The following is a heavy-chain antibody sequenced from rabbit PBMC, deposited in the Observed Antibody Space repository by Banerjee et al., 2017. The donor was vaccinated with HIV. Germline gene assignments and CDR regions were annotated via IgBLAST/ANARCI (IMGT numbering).Heavy chain of an antibody. CDR2: IATSGGST. Sequence: QQLEESGGDLVKPGASLTLTCTASGIDLNADYYMCWVRQAPGMGLEWIACIATSGGSTYYASWAKGRFTISKTSSTTVTLQMTSLTAADTATYFCVREGATWEGYDYGNLWGPGPWSPS. CDR3: VREGATWEGYDYGNL. CDR1: GIDLNADYY. D-gene: IGHD2-1*01. J-gene: IGHJ4*01. V-gene: IGHV1S40*01.